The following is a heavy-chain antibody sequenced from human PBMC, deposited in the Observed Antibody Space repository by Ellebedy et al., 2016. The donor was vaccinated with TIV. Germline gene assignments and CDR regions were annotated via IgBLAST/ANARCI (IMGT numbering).Heavy chain of an antibody. V-gene: IGHV3-7*01. Sequence: GGSLRLSCAASGFSFRSYWMSWVRQAPGKGLEWVANMRQDGSEEYYVDSVKGRFSISRDNAKNSLYLQINSLRVEDSAVYYCATDGSYGDYLSPTHAFEIWGQGTKVTVSS. CDR1: GFSFRSYW. CDR2: MRQDGSEE. D-gene: IGHD4-17*01. CDR3: ATDGSYGDYLSPTHAFEI. J-gene: IGHJ3*02.